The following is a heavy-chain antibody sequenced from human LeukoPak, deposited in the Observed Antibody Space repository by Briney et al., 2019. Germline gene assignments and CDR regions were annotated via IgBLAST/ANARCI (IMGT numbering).Heavy chain of an antibody. Sequence: GRSLRLSCAASGFTFSSYWMNWARQAPGKGLEWVANIKQDGSEKYYVDSVKGRFTISRDNAKSSLYLQMNSLRAEDTAVYYCASSPIVGVSFDYWGQGTLVTVSS. CDR1: GFTFSSYW. CDR3: ASSPIVGVSFDY. CDR2: IKQDGSEK. D-gene: IGHD1-26*01. J-gene: IGHJ4*02. V-gene: IGHV3-7*03.